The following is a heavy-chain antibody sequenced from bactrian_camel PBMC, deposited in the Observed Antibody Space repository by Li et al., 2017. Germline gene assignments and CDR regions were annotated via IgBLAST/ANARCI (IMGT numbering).Heavy chain of an antibody. J-gene: IGHJ4*01. CDR1: GFTFSSYW. V-gene: IGHV3S1*01. CDR2: INNVGSIT. CDR3: ATGSFDGGWYALNY. D-gene: IGHD6*01. Sequence: VQLVESGGGLVQPGGSLRISCAASGFTFSSYWMTWVRQAPEKGLEWVSIINNVGSITHYASSVKGRFSISRANAKNLLVLNLYSLKIEDTGVYYCATGSFDGGWYALNYWGQGTQVTVS.